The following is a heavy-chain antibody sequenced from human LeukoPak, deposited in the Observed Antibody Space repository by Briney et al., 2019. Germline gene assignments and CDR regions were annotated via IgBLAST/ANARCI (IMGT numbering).Heavy chain of an antibody. CDR1: GFTLDDYA. D-gene: IGHD6-13*01. CDR2: ISWNSGSI. J-gene: IGHJ5*02. V-gene: IGHV3-9*03. CDR3: AKASSSSWYKNWFDP. Sequence: GGSLRLSCAASGFTLDDYAMHWVRQAPGKGLEWVSGISWNSGSIGYADSVKGRFTISKDNAKNSLYLQMNSLRAEDMALYYCAKASSSSWYKNWFDPWGQGTLVTVSS.